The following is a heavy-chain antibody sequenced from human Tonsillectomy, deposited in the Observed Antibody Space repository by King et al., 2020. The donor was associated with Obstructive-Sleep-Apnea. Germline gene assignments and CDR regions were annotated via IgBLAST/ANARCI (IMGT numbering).Heavy chain of an antibody. CDR3: TSLVVCDSGCFH. CDR2: IRSKANSYAT. CDR1: GFTFSGSA. V-gene: IGHV3-73*01. Sequence: VQLVESGGGLVQPGGSLKLSCAASGFTFSGSAMHWVRQASGKGLEWVGRIRSKANSYATAYAASVKGRFTISRDDSKNTAYLQMNSLKTEDTAVYYCTSLVVCDSGCFHWGQGTLVTVSS. J-gene: IGHJ4*02. D-gene: IGHD5-12*01.